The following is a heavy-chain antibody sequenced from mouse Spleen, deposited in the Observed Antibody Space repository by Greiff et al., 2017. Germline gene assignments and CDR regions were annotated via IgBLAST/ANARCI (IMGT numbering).Heavy chain of an antibody. Sequence: QVQLQQSGPGLVQPSQSLSITCTVSGFSLTSYGVHWVRQSPGKGLEWLGVIWRGGSTDYNAAFMSRLSITKDNSKSQVFFKMNSLQADDTAIYYCAKGYSYGSSPYAMDYWGQGTSVTVSS. D-gene: IGHD1-1*01. CDR1: GFSLTSYG. V-gene: IGHV2-5*01. CDR3: AKGYSYGSSPYAMDY. CDR2: IWRGGST. J-gene: IGHJ4*01.